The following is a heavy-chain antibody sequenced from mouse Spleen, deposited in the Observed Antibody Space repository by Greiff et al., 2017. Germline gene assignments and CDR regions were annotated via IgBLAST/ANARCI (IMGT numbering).Heavy chain of an antibody. CDR3: ARNTGTGYYFDY. CDR2: IWSGGST. J-gene: IGHJ2*01. Sequence: VQLQQSGPGLVQPSQSLSITCTVSGFSLTSYGVHWVRQSPGKGLEWLGVIWSGGSTDYNAAFISRLSISKDNSKSQVFFKMNSLQADDTAIYYCARNTGTGYYFDYWDQGTTLTVSS. CDR1: GFSLTSYG. D-gene: IGHD4-1*01. V-gene: IGHV2-2*01.